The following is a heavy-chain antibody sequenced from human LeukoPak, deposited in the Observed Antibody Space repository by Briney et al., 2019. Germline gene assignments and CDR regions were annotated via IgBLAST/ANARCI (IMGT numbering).Heavy chain of an antibody. CDR2: FDPEDGET. D-gene: IGHD3-10*01. Sequence: SVKVSCKVSGYTLTELSMHWVRQAPGKGLEWMGGFDPEDGETIYAQKFQGRVTMTEDTSTDTAYMELSSLRSEDTAVYYCATDPVFLYYGSGSYGMDVWGQGTTVTVSS. CDR3: ATDPVFLYYGSGSYGMDV. J-gene: IGHJ6*02. CDR1: GYTLTELS. V-gene: IGHV1-24*01.